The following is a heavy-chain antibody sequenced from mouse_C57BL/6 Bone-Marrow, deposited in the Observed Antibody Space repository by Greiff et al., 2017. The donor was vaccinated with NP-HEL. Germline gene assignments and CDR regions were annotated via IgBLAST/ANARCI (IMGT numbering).Heavy chain of an antibody. CDR3: ARRYDFSYAMDY. D-gene: IGHD2-4*01. Sequence: EVKLMESGGGLVQPGGSLKLSCAASGFTFSDYYMYWVRQTPEKRLEWVAYISNGGGSTYYPDTVKGRFTISRDNAKNTLYLQMSRLKSEDTAMYYCARRYDFSYAMDYWGQGTSVTVSS. CDR1: GFTFSDYY. CDR2: ISNGGGST. J-gene: IGHJ4*01. V-gene: IGHV5-12*01.